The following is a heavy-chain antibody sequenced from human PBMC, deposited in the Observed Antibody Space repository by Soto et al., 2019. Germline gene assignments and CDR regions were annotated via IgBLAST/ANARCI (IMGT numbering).Heavy chain of an antibody. CDR3: ARGKEDGDYARAEYYYYYYGMDV. V-gene: IGHV3-21*01. Sequence: GGSLRLSCAASGFTFSSYSMNWVRQAPGKGLEWVSSISSSSSYIYYADSLKGRFTISRDNAKNSLYLQMNSLRAEDTAVYYCARGKEDGDYARAEYYYYYYGMDVWGQGTTVTVSS. CDR1: GFTFSSYS. CDR2: ISSSSSYI. J-gene: IGHJ6*02. D-gene: IGHD4-17*01.